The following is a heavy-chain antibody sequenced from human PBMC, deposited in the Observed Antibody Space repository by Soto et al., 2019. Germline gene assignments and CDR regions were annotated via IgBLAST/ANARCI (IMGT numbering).Heavy chain of an antibody. CDR1: GGSLSDYY. CDR2: INHSGST. Sequence: QVQLQQWGAGLLKPSETLSLTCAVYGGSLSDYYWSWIRQPPGKGLEWIGEINHSGSTNYNPSLRSRVTTSVDTSKKPFSLTLSSVTAADTDVYYCARAETAMALYYFDYWGQGTLVTFSS. J-gene: IGHJ4*02. D-gene: IGHD5-18*01. CDR3: ARAETAMALYYFDY. V-gene: IGHV4-34*01.